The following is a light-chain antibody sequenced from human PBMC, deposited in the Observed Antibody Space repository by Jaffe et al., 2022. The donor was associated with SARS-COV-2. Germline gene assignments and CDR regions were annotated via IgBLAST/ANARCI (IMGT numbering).Light chain of an antibody. V-gene: IGKV1-27*01. J-gene: IGKJ4*01. CDR3: QQYNSALT. CDR1: QGISDY. Sequence: DIQMTQSPSSLSASVGDRVTITCRASQGISDYLAWYQQRPGKIPKLLIYAASTLHSGVPSRFSGSGSGTDFTLTISSLQPEDVATYYCQQYNSALTFGGGTKVEIK. CDR2: AAS.